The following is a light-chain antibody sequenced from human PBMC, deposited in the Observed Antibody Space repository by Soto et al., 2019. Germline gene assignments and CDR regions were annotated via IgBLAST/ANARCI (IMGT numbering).Light chain of an antibody. Sequence: EIVMTQSPATLSVSPGERTTLSCRASQRVSSDVAWYQQKPGQAPRLLIYGASTRATGIPARFSGSGSGTEFTLTINSLQSEDFAVYYCQQYGSTPLFTFGPGTKVDIK. CDR3: QQYGSTPLFT. V-gene: IGKV3-15*01. J-gene: IGKJ3*01. CDR2: GAS. CDR1: QRVSSD.